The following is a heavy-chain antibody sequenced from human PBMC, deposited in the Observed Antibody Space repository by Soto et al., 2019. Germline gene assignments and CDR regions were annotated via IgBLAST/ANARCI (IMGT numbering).Heavy chain of an antibody. CDR3: ARWGTTGGLDV. V-gene: IGHV3-30*19. Sequence: QVHLVESGGGVVQPGTSLRVSWVGSGFTFRSYVIHWVRQAPGKGLEWVALTSYDGSDKYYGDSVRGRFTISRDNSRNTVDLQMDSLRLEDTALYYCARWGTTGGLDVWGQGTLVSVSS. CDR2: TSYDGSDK. J-gene: IGHJ1*01. CDR1: GFTFRSYV. D-gene: IGHD3-16*01.